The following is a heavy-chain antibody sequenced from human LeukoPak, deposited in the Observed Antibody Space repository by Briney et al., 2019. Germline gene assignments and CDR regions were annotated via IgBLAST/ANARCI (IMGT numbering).Heavy chain of an antibody. D-gene: IGHD1-26*01. J-gene: IGHJ5*02. Sequence: PSETLSLTCTVSGGSISSYYWSWIRQPAGKGLEWIGRIYTSGSTNYNPSLKSRVTMSVDTSKNQFSLKLSSVTAADTAVYYCARDVGAPTPGRNDNWFDPWGQGTLVTASS. CDR1: GGSISSYY. V-gene: IGHV4-4*07. CDR2: IYTSGST. CDR3: ARDVGAPTPGRNDNWFDP.